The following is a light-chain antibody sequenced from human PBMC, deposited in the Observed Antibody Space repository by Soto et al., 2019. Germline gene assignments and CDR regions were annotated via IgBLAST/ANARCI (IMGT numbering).Light chain of an antibody. CDR3: LQDYNYPYT. CDR1: QDIKND. CDR2: AAS. J-gene: IGKJ2*01. V-gene: IGKV1-6*01. Sequence: AIQMTQSPSSLSASVGDRVTITCRASQDIKNDVAWYQQKPGKAPKLLIYAASSLQSGVPSRFSGSGSGTDFTLTVSSLQPEDFATYYCLQDYNYPYTVGQGTKVDSK.